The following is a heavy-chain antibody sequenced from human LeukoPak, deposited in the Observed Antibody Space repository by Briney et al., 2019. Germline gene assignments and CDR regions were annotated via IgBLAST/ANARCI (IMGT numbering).Heavy chain of an antibody. Sequence: GGSLRLSCAASGFTFSSYWMSWVRQAPGKGLEWVANIKQDGSEKYYVDSVNGRFTISRDNAKNSLYLQMNSLRAEDTAVYYCARTPAAMRGWYYYYYMDVWGKGTTVTVSS. V-gene: IGHV3-7*01. CDR1: GFTFSSYW. D-gene: IGHD2-2*01. J-gene: IGHJ6*03. CDR2: IKQDGSEK. CDR3: ARTPAAMRGWYYYYYMDV.